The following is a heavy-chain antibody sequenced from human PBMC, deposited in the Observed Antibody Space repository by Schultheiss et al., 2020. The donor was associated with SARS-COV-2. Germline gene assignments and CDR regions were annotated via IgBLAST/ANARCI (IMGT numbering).Heavy chain of an antibody. CDR1: GGSISSGDYY. Sequence: SETLSLTCSVSGGSISSGDYYWSWIRQSPGKGLEWIGYIYYSGSTYYNPSLKSRVTMSLDTSKNHFSLRLSSLTAADTAVYYCARLPAYYYDSSAYEVDPWGQGTLVTVSS. CDR3: ARLPAYYYDSSAYEVDP. CDR2: IYYSGST. J-gene: IGHJ5*02. V-gene: IGHV4-30-4*02. D-gene: IGHD3-22*01.